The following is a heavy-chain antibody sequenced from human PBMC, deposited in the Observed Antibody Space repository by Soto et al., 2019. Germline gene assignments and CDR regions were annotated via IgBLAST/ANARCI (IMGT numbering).Heavy chain of an antibody. CDR3: AKGGVHVWPRTYFDY. J-gene: IGHJ4*02. CDR2: ISGSGGST. Sequence: GGSLRLSCAASGFTFSNYAMSWVRQAPGKGLEWVSAISGSGGSTYYADSVKGRFTISRDNSKNTLYLQMNSLGAEDTAVYYCAKGGVHVWPRTYFDYWGQGTLVTVSS. CDR1: GFTFSNYA. D-gene: IGHD2-8*01. V-gene: IGHV3-23*01.